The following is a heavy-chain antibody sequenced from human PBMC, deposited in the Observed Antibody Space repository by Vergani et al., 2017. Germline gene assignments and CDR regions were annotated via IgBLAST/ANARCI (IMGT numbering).Heavy chain of an antibody. CDR2: IYPGDFDT. D-gene: IGHD3-10*01. V-gene: IGHV5-51*01. CDR1: GYTFTSYW. Sequence: EVQVVQSGAEVKKPGESLKISCKGSGYTFTSYWIGWVRQMPGKGLEWMGLIYPGDFDTRYSPSFQGQVTISADKSISTAYLQWSSLNASDTAMYYCARHGSSGSYYKEGMDVWGQGTTVTVSS. CDR3: ARHGSSGSYYKEGMDV. J-gene: IGHJ6*02.